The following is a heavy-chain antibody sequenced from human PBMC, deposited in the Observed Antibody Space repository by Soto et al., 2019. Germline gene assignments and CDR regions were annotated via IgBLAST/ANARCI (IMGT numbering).Heavy chain of an antibody. D-gene: IGHD6-13*01. V-gene: IGHV3-15*01. J-gene: IGHJ4*02. CDR3: TSGSSWCFDY. Sequence: GGSLRLSCAASGFTFSNAWMSWVRQAPGKGLEWVGRIKSKTDGGTTDYAAPVKGRFTISRDDSKSTLYLQMNSLKTEATAVYYCTSGSSWCFDYWGQGTLVTVSS. CDR1: GFTFSNAW. CDR2: IKSKTDGGTT.